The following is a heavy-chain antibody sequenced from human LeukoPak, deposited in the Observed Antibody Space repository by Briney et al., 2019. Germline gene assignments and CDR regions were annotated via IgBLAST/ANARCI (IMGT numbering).Heavy chain of an antibody. Sequence: GGSLRLSCAVSGFIVSSNHMNWVRQAPGKGLEWVSVIYRGGYSGGGLFYADSVKGRFTASSDSSKNTLFLQMNSLRAEDTAVYYCARDVYGDGYNSFDYWGLGILVTVSS. CDR3: ARDVYGDGYNSFDY. V-gene: IGHV3-66*01. CDR1: GFIVSSNH. J-gene: IGHJ4*02. D-gene: IGHD5-24*01. CDR2: IYRGGYSGGGL.